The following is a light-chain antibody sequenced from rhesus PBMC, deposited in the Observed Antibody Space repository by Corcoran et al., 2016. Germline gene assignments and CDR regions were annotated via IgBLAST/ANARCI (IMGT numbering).Light chain of an antibody. CDR1: QGISYY. Sequence: DIQMTQSPSSLSASVGDTVTITCRASQGISYYLAWYQQKPGKAPKPLIHYASNLESGVPSRFSGSGSRTDVTLTISNLQPEDFAIYYCQQHNSYPYSFGQGTKVEIK. CDR2: YAS. J-gene: IGKJ2*01. V-gene: IGKV1S14*01. CDR3: QQHNSYPYS.